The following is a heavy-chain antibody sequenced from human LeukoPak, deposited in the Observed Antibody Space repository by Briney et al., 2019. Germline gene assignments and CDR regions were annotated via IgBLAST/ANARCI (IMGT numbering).Heavy chain of an antibody. J-gene: IGHJ4*02. V-gene: IGHV4-39*01. D-gene: IGHD3-16*02. CDR3: ARTPYYDYVWGSYRYELYYFDY. CDR1: GGSISSNGPY. Sequence: ASETLSLTCTVSGGSISSNGPYWGWIRQPPGKGLEWIGNIYYSGSTYHNPSLKSRVTISVDTSKNQFSLKLSSVTAADTAVYYCARTPYYDYVWGSYRYELYYFDYWGQGTLVTVSS. CDR2: IYYSGST.